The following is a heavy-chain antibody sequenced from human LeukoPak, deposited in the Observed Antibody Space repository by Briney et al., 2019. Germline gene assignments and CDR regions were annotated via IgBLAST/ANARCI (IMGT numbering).Heavy chain of an antibody. Sequence: SETLSLTCAVYGGSFSGYYWSWIRQPPGKGLEWIGEINHSGSTNYNPSLKSRVTISVDKSKNQFSLKLSSVTAADTAVYYCARGDDTFGGVIVPLKYWGQGTLVTVSS. CDR2: INHSGST. CDR1: GGSFSGYY. V-gene: IGHV4-34*01. CDR3: ARGDDTFGGVIVPLKY. D-gene: IGHD3-16*02. J-gene: IGHJ4*02.